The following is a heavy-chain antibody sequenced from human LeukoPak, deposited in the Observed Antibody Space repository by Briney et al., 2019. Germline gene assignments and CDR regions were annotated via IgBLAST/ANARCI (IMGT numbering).Heavy chain of an antibody. CDR2: ISYAGST. V-gene: IGHV4-59*01. CDR3: ARDDYRGVTNFDP. CDR1: GGSISPYF. D-gene: IGHD3-10*01. J-gene: IGHJ5*02. Sequence: SETLSLTCTVSGGSISPYFWSWMRQTPGKGLEWIGYISYAGSTNYNPALKSRVTISVDTSKNQFSLQLTSVTAADTAVYYCARDDYRGVTNFDPWGQGTLVTVSS.